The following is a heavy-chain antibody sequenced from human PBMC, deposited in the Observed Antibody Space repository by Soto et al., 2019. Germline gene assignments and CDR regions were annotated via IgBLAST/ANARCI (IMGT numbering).Heavy chain of an antibody. J-gene: IGHJ6*02. V-gene: IGHV4-39*01. Sequence: SETLSLTCTVSGGSISSSSYYWGWIRQPPGKGLEWIGSIYYSGSTYYNPSLKSRVTISVDTSKNQFSLKLSSVTAADTAVYYCASLLLESITIFGVVTDYYYYGMDVWGQGTTVTVSS. CDR2: IYYSGST. D-gene: IGHD3-3*01. CDR3: ASLLLESITIFGVVTDYYYYGMDV. CDR1: GGSISSSSYY.